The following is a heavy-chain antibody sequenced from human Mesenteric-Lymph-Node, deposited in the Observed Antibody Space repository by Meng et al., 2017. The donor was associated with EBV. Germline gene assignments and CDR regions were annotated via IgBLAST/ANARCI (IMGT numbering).Heavy chain of an antibody. D-gene: IGHD5-12*01. V-gene: IGHV4-30-2*01. CDR3: ARGGGEYSGYDPKWLDP. Sequence: QLQLRESGSGLVKSSQTLSLTCAVSGGSISSGGYSWSWIRQPPGKGLEWIGYIYHSGSTYYNPSLKSRVTIIVDRSKNQFSLKLSSVTAADTAVYYCARGGGEYSGYDPKWLDPWGQGTLVTVSS. J-gene: IGHJ5*02. CDR2: IYHSGST. CDR1: GGSISSGGYS.